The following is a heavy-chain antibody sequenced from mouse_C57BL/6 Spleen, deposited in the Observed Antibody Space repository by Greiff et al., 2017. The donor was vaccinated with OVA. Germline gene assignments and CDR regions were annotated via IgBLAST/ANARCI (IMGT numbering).Heavy chain of an antibody. CDR3: TTGYGNS. V-gene: IGHV14-4*01. Sequence: VQLQQSGAELVRPGASVKLSCTASGFNIKDDYMHWVKQRPEQGLEWIGWIDPENGDTEYASKFQGKATITADTSSNTAYLQLSSLTSEDTAVYYCTTGYGNSWGQGTLVTVSA. CDR2: IDPENGDT. D-gene: IGHD2-1*01. J-gene: IGHJ3*01. CDR1: GFNIKDDY.